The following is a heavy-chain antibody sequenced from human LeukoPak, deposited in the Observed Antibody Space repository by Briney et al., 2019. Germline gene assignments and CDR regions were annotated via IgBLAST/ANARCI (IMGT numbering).Heavy chain of an antibody. CDR2: INPSGGST. J-gene: IGHJ5*02. Sequence: ASVKVSCKASGYTFTSYYTHWVRQAPGQGLEWMGIINPSGGSTSYAQKFQDRVTMTRDMSTSTVYMDLSSLRSEDTAVYYCARGSSFYGDYDTILINWFDPWGQGTLVTVSS. CDR3: ARGSSFYGDYDTILINWFDP. D-gene: IGHD4-17*01. CDR1: GYTFTSYY. V-gene: IGHV1-46*01.